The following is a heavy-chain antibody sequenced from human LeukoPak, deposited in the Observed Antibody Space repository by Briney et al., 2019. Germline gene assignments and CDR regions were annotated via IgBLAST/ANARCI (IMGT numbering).Heavy chain of an antibody. V-gene: IGHV3-30*02. CDR3: ARVAGYEYYFDY. D-gene: IGHD5-12*01. J-gene: IGHJ4*02. CDR1: GFTFSSYG. Sequence: GGSLRLSCAASGFTFSSYGMHWVRQAPGKGLEWVAFIRYDGSNKYYADSVKGRFTISRDNSKNTLYLQMNSLRAEDTAVYYCARVAGYEYYFDYWGQGTLVTVSS. CDR2: IRYDGSNK.